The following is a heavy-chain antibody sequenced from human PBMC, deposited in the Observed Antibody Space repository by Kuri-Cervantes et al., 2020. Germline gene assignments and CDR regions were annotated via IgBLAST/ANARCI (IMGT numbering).Heavy chain of an antibody. D-gene: IGHD4-17*01. CDR1: GFTFSSYS. CDR3: ARESYGDYAPLYYYYYYGMDV. V-gene: IGHV3-48*01. J-gene: IGHJ6*02. Sequence: GGSLRLSCAASGFTFSSYSMNWVRQAPGKGLEWVSYISSSSSTKYYADSVKGRFTISRDNAKNSLYLQMNSLRAEDTAVYYCARESYGDYAPLYYYYYYGMDVWGQGTTVTVSS. CDR2: ISSSSSTK.